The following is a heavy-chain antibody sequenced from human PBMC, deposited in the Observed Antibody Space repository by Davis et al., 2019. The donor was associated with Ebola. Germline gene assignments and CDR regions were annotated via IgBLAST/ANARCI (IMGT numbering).Heavy chain of an antibody. CDR2: IYYRGTT. D-gene: IGHD3-22*01. CDR1: GGSINGGGFY. CDR3: ARSVFYDSTGYYVHWYYDL. J-gene: IGHJ2*01. Sequence: SETLSLTCSLSGGSINGGGFYWSWIRQSPGKGLEWIGYIYYRGTTYYNPSLKSRLTISVDTSKNHFSLNLSSVTAADTAIYYCARSVFYDSTGYYVHWYYDLWGRGTLVTVSS. V-gene: IGHV4-30-4*02.